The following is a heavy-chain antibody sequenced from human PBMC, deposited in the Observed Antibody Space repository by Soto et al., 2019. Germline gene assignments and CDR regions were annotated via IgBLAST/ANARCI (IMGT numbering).Heavy chain of an antibody. CDR1: GCSFTTAGVA. CDR2: IYYNDDR. J-gene: IGHJ4*02. CDR3: AHSDGGYEIIYFDF. Sequence: QITLQESGPTLVKPTQTLTLTFTFSGCSFTTAGVAVGWIRQTPGGALEWLTLIYYNDDRRFSPSLKTRLTITGDTSKNQVVLSLTNVDPGDTAPYFCAHSDGGYEIIYFDFWGQGIPVTVSS. D-gene: IGHD5-12*01. V-gene: IGHV2-5*01.